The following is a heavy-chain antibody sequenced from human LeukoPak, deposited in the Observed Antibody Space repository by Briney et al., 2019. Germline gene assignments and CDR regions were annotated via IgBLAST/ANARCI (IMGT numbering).Heavy chain of an antibody. CDR2: ISSSSSYI. D-gene: IGHD3-10*01. CDR1: GFTFSSYS. Sequence: GGSLRLSCAASGFTFSSYSMNWVRQAPGKGLEWVLSISSSSSYIYYADSVKGRFTISRDNAKNSLYLQMNSLRAEDTAVYYCARGLTMVRGVIIAPMDVWGQGTTVTVSS. J-gene: IGHJ6*02. CDR3: ARGLTMVRGVIIAPMDV. V-gene: IGHV3-21*01.